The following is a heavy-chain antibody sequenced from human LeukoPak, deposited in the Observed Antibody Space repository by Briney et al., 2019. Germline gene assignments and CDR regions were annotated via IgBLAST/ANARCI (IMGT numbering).Heavy chain of an antibody. D-gene: IGHD2-15*01. CDR1: GFTFSSYA. V-gene: IGHV3-23*01. CDR3: AKDCGSCYSVYPFDY. J-gene: IGHJ4*02. Sequence: GGSLRLSCAASGFTFSSYAMSWVRQGPGKGLEWVSVISASGSSTDYADSVKGRFTISRDISKNTLYLQMNSLRAEDTAVYYCAKDCGSCYSVYPFDYWGQGTLVTVSS. CDR2: ISASGSST.